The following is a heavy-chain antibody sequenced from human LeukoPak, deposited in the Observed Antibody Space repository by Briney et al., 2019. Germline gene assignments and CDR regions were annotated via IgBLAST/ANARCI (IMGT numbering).Heavy chain of an antibody. CDR3: ARHSEYYSGAGSASGYFDY. D-gene: IGHD3-10*01. V-gene: IGHV4-39*01. Sequence: SETLSLTCTASDGSISSRSYYWGWIRQPPGKGLEWIGTIYYSGTTYYNSSLKSRVTMSIDTSKNQFSLKLSSVTAADTAVYYYARHSEYYSGAGSASGYFDYWGQGTLVTVSS. J-gene: IGHJ4*02. CDR2: IYYSGTT. CDR1: DGSISSRSYY.